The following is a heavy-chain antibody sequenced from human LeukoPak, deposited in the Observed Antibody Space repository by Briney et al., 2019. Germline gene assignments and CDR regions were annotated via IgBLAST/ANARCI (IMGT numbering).Heavy chain of an antibody. CDR2: ISGSGGTT. Sequence: GGSLRLSCAASGFTLTTYVMTWVRQAPGKGLEWVSAISGSGGTTYYADSVKGRFTISRDNSKNTLYLQMNSLRAEDTALYRCARGDRSGWYFDYWGQGSLVTVSS. V-gene: IGHV3-23*01. J-gene: IGHJ4*02. CDR3: ARGDRSGWYFDY. D-gene: IGHD6-19*01. CDR1: GFTLTTYV.